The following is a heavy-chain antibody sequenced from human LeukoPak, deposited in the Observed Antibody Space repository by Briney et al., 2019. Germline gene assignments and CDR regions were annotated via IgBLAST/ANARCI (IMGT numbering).Heavy chain of an antibody. D-gene: IGHD3-9*01. V-gene: IGHV1-69*01. CDR3: ATDILTGPAIDLDY. CDR1: GGTFSSYA. CDR2: IIPIFGTA. Sequence: SVKVSCKASGGTFSSYAISWVRQAPGRGLEWMGGIIPIFGTANYAQKFQGRVTITADESTSTAYMELSSLRSEDTAVYYCATDILTGPAIDLDYWGQGTLVTVSS. J-gene: IGHJ4*02.